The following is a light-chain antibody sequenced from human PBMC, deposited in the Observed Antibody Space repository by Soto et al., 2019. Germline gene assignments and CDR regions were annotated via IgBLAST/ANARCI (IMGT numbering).Light chain of an antibody. J-gene: IGKJ3*01. V-gene: IGKV3-20*01. CDR1: QSVTSSY. CDR3: QQYDSFIFT. Sequence: EIVLTQSPGTLSLSPGERATLSCRASQSVTSSYLAWYQQKPGQAPRLLIYGASRRATGIPDRFSGGGSGTDFTLTISRLEPEDFAVYYCQQYDSFIFTFGPWTKVDIK. CDR2: GAS.